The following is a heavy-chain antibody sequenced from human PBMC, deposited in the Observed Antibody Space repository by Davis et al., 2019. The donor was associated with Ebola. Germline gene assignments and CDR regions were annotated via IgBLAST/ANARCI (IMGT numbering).Heavy chain of an antibody. CDR3: ARTKMATPDPDYYYYYGMDV. CDR2: IIPIFGTA. V-gene: IGHV1-69*06. Sequence: SVKVSCKASGGTFSSYAISWVRQAPGQGLEWMGGIIPIFGTANYAQKFQGRVTITADKSTSTAYMELSSLRSEDTAVYYCARTKMATPDPDYYYYYGMDVWGQGTTVTVSS. CDR1: GGTFSSYA. D-gene: IGHD5-24*01. J-gene: IGHJ6*02.